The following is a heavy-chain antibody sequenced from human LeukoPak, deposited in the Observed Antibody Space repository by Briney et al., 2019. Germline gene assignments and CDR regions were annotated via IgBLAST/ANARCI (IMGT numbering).Heavy chain of an antibody. V-gene: IGHV4-61*01. CDR2: IYYSGST. Sequence: SETLSLTCTVSGVSVSSGSYYWSWIRQPPGKGLEWIGYIYYSGSTNYNPSLKSRVTISVDTSRTRFSLKVSSVTAADTAVYYCARAYCSRTSCYIDYWGQGALVTVSS. J-gene: IGHJ4*02. CDR3: ARAYCSRTSCYIDY. CDR1: GVSVSSGSYY. D-gene: IGHD2-2*02.